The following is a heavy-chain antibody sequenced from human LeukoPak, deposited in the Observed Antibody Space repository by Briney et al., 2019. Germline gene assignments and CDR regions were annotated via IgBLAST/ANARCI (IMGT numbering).Heavy chain of an antibody. CDR3: VKDALRLREMTEVDY. Sequence: GGSLRLSCSASGFTFSSYAMHWVRQAPGKGLEYVSAISSNGGSTYYADSVKSRFTISRDNSKNTLYLQMSSLRAEDTAVYYCVKDALRLREMTEVDYWGQGTLVTVSS. CDR2: ISSNGGST. V-gene: IGHV3-64D*06. J-gene: IGHJ4*02. D-gene: IGHD5-12*01. CDR1: GFTFSSYA.